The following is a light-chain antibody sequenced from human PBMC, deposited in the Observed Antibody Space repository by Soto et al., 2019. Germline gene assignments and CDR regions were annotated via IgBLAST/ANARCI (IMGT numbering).Light chain of an antibody. Sequence: EIVMTQSPATLSVSPGGRATLSCRASQSISDTLAWYQQKPGQAPKLLIYRASTRATGIPARFSGSGSGTEFTLTISSLQSEDFAVYHCQQYDAWPRTFGQGTKVDIK. CDR3: QQYDAWPRT. CDR1: QSISDT. J-gene: IGKJ1*01. CDR2: RAS. V-gene: IGKV3-15*01.